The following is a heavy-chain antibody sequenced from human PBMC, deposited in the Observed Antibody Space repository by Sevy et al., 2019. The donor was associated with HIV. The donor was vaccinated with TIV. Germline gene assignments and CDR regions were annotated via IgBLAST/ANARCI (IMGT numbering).Heavy chain of an antibody. CDR3: ARDQYYGSGSYYPVYYYYYYGMDV. V-gene: IGHV3-48*03. CDR2: ISSSGSTI. D-gene: IGHD3-10*01. J-gene: IGHJ6*02. CDR1: GFTFSSYE. Sequence: GGSLRLSCAASGFTFSSYEMNWVRQAPGKGLEWVSYISSSGSTIYYADSVKGRFTISRDNAKNSLYLQMNSLRAEDMAVYYCARDQYYGSGSYYPVYYYYYYGMDVWGQGTTVTVSS.